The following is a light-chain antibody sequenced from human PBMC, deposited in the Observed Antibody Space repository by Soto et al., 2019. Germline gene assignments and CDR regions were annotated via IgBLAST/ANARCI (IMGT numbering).Light chain of an antibody. CDR2: GAS. J-gene: IGKJ2*01. CDR3: QQYKNWPPLYT. CDR1: QSVSSN. Sequence: EIVLTQSPATLSVSPGERATLSCRASQSVSSNLAWFQQRPGQAPRLLIYGASTRAADIPARFSGSGSGTEFTLIISSLQSEDFAVYYCQQYKNWPPLYTFGQGTKLEIK. V-gene: IGKV3-15*01.